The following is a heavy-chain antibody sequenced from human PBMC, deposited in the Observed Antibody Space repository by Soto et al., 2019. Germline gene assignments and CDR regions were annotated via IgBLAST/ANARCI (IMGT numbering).Heavy chain of an antibody. CDR2: VYFSGST. V-gene: IGHV4-39*02. CDR3: AREVGYCSGNDCNSENWFDP. J-gene: IGHJ5*02. D-gene: IGHD2-15*01. CDR1: GGSLNIHGYY. Sequence: SETLSLSCTVSGGSLNIHGYYWGWLRQSPGKGLEWIASVYFSGSTYYNPSLKSRVTISVDTSKNQFSLKMNSMTAADTAVYYCAREVGYCSGNDCNSENWFDPWGQGTPVTVSS.